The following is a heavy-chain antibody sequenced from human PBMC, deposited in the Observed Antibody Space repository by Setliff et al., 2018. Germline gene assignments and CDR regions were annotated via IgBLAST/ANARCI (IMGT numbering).Heavy chain of an antibody. CDR3: ARGRHSSGWPNNWFDP. V-gene: IGHV1-8*02. CDR2: MNPNSGNT. D-gene: IGHD6-19*01. J-gene: IGHJ5*02. Sequence: GASVKVSCKASEYTFISYDINWARQATGQGLEWMGWMNPNSGNTGYAQKFQGRVTMTRNTSTSTAYMELSSLRSEDTAVYYCARGRHSSGWPNNWFDPWGQGTLVTVPQ. CDR1: EYTFISYD.